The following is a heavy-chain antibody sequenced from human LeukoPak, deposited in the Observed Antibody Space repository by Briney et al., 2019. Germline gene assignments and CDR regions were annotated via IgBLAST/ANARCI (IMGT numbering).Heavy chain of an antibody. Sequence: GGSLRLSCAASGFTFRNYWMNWVRQAPGKGLEWVANINQDGSEKYYVDSVKGRFTISRDNAKNSLYLQMISLRAEDTAVYYCARALAVAGTGYWGQGTLVTVSS. J-gene: IGHJ4*02. CDR2: INQDGSEK. V-gene: IGHV3-7*01. D-gene: IGHD6-19*01. CDR1: GFTFRNYW. CDR3: ARALAVAGTGY.